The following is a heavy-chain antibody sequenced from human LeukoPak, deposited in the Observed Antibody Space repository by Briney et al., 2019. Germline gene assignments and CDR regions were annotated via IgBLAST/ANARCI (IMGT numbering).Heavy chain of an antibody. CDR3: AKDVLRYFDWLPLYYYGMDV. J-gene: IGHJ6*02. CDR1: GFTFSSYA. V-gene: IGHV3-23*01. D-gene: IGHD3-9*01. CDR2: ISGSGGST. Sequence: PGGSLRLSCAASGFTFSSYAMSWVRQALGKGLEWVSAISGSGGSTYYADSVKGRFTISRDNSKNTLYLQMNSLRAEDTAVYYCAKDVLRYFDWLPLYYYGMDVWGQGTTVTVSS.